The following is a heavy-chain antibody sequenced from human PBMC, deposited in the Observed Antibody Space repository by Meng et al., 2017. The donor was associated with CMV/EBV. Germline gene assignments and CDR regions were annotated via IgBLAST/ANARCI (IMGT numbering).Heavy chain of an antibody. D-gene: IGHD6-19*01. V-gene: IGHV4-38-2*02. Sequence: SETLSLTCTVSGYSISSGYYWGWIRQPPGKGLEWIGSIYYSGSTYYNPSLKSRVTISVDTSKNQFSLKLSSVTAADTAVYYCARAVGGSGWYYFDYWGQGTLVTVSS. CDR3: ARAVGGSGWYYFDY. J-gene: IGHJ4*02. CDR2: IYYSGST. CDR1: GYSISSGYY.